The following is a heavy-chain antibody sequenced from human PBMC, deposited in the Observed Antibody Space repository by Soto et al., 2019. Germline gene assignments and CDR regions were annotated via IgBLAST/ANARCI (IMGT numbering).Heavy chain of an antibody. CDR1: GGSISSGDYY. J-gene: IGHJ4*02. Sequence: SETLSLTCTVSGGSISSGDYYWSWIRQPPGKGLEWIGYIYYSGSTYYNPSLKSRVTISVDTSKNQFSLKLSSVAAADTAVYYCARQTYGYYTFFDYWGQGTLVTVSS. V-gene: IGHV4-30-4*01. CDR2: IYYSGST. CDR3: ARQTYGYYTFFDY. D-gene: IGHD3-3*01.